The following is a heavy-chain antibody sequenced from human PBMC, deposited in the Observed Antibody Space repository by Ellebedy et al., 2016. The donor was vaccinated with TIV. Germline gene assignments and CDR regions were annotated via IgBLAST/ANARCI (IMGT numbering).Heavy chain of an antibody. D-gene: IGHD3-10*01. J-gene: IGHJ6*02. CDR2: VSAYSGNT. V-gene: IGHV1-18*01. CDR1: GYTFIDYG. CDR3: ARYSGSGTYYRNGMDV. Sequence: AASAKVSCKSSGYTFIDYGISWVRQAPGQGLDWMGWVSAYSGNTNYADNLQGRVTMTTDTSTDTAYMELRSRRSDDTAVYYCARYSGSGTYYRNGMDVWGQGTTVTVSS.